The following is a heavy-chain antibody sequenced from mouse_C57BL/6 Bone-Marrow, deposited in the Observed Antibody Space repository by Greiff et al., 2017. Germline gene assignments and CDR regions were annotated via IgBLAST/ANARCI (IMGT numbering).Heavy chain of an antibody. CDR2: IDPSDSYT. CDR1: GYTFTSYW. J-gene: IGHJ3*01. Sequence: VQLQQPGAELVKPGASVKLSCKASGYTFTSYWMQWVTQRPGQGLEWIGEIDPSDSYTNYNQKFKGKATLTVDTSSSTAYMQLSSLTSEDSAVYYCARDTAQASAWFAYWGQGTLVTVSA. CDR3: ARDTAQASAWFAY. V-gene: IGHV1-50*01. D-gene: IGHD3-2*02.